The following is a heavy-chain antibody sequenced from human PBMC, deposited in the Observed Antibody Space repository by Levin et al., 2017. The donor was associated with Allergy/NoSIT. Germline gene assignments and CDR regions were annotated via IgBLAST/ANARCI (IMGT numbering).Heavy chain of an antibody. V-gene: IGHV3-23*01. CDR2: ISDTGGNT. Sequence: PGGSLRLSCAASGFTFSNYAMSWVRQAPGKGLEWVSTISDTGGNTYYADSVKGRFTISRDNSKNTLYLQMNSLRAEDTAFYYCAKGGTSGSYYKFDYWGQGTLVTVSS. CDR3: AKGGTSGSYYKFDY. CDR1: GFTFSNYA. D-gene: IGHD3-10*01. J-gene: IGHJ4*02.